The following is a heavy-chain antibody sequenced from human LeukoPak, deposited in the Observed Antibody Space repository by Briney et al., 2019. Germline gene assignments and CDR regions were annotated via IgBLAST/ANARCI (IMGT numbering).Heavy chain of an antibody. J-gene: IGHJ4*02. CDR2: IIPILGIA. V-gene: IGHV1-69*04. CDR3: ARDLSYCGGDCSSGGISDY. Sequence: GASVKVSCKASEGTFSSYAISWVRQAPGQGLEWMGRIIPILGIANYAQKFQGRVTITADKSTSTAYMELSSLRSEDTAVYYCARDLSYCGGDCSSGGISDYWGQGTLVTVSS. CDR1: EGTFSSYA. D-gene: IGHD2-21*02.